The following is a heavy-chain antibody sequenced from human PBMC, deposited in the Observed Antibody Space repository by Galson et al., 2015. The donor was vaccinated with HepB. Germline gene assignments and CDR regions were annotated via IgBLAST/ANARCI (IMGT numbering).Heavy chain of an antibody. CDR3: ARDAFDP. J-gene: IGHJ5*02. Sequence: SLRLSCAASGFAFSGSSMNWVRQAPGKRPEWISYISSSSGTIYYADSVKGRFTIPRDNAENSLYLQMNSLRDEDTAVYYCARDAFDPWGQGTLVTVSS. V-gene: IGHV3-48*02. CDR1: GFAFSGSS. CDR2: ISSSSGTI.